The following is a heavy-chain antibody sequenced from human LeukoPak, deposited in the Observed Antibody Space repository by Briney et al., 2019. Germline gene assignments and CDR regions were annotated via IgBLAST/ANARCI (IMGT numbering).Heavy chain of an antibody. CDR3: AKARIAAAGSSYFDY. CDR2: ISYDGSNK. Sequence: GGSLRLSCAASGFTFSRYGIHWVRQAPGKGLEWVAVISYDGSNKYYADSVKGRFTISRDNSKNTLYLQMNSLRAEDTAVYYCAKARIAAAGSSYFDYWGQGTLVTVSS. CDR1: GFTFSRYG. V-gene: IGHV3-30*18. D-gene: IGHD6-13*01. J-gene: IGHJ4*02.